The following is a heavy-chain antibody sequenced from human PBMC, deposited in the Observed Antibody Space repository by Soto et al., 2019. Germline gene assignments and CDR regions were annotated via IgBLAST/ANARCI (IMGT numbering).Heavy chain of an antibody. CDR3: ARWQQLDLNWFDP. Sequence: GGSLRLSCAASGFTFSSYSMNWVRQAPGKGLEWVSSISSSSSYISYADSVKGRFTISRDNAKNSLYLQMNSLRAEDTAVYYCARWQQLDLNWFDPLGQWTLVTVSS. J-gene: IGHJ5*02. CDR1: GFTFSSYS. CDR2: ISSSSSYI. V-gene: IGHV3-21*01. D-gene: IGHD6-13*01.